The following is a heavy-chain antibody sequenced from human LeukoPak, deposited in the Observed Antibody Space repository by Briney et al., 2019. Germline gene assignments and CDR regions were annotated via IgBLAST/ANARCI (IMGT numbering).Heavy chain of an antibody. J-gene: IGHJ2*01. CDR1: GFTFSSYA. D-gene: IGHD2-2*01. Sequence: GGSLRLSCAASGFTFSSYAMHWVRQAPGKGLEWVAVISYDGSNKYYADSVKGRFTISRDNSKNTLYLQMNSLRAEDTAVYYCARGPGFGYQLLLSGWYFDLWGRGTLVTVSS. CDR2: ISYDGSNK. V-gene: IGHV3-30-3*01. CDR3: ARGPGFGYQLLLSGWYFDL.